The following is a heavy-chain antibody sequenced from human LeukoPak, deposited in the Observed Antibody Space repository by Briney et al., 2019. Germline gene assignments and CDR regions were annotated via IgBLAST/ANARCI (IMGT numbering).Heavy chain of an antibody. V-gene: IGHV3-30*02. CDR3: AKVSCSSTSCPLDC. CDR1: GFTFSSYG. Sequence: GGSLRLSCAASGFTFSSYGMHWVRQAPGKGLEWVTFIRYDGNNKYYTDSVKGRFTISRDNSKNTLYLQMNSLRAEDTAVYYCAKVSCSSTSCPLDCWGQGTLVTVSS. CDR2: IRYDGNNK. J-gene: IGHJ4*02. D-gene: IGHD2-2*01.